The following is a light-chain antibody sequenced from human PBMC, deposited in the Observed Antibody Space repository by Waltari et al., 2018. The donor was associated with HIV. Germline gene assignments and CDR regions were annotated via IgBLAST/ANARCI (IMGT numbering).Light chain of an antibody. J-gene: IGLJ2*01. V-gene: IGLV2-11*01. CDR1: SNDVGGFNY. Sequence: QSALTQPRSVSGSPGQSVTISCTGTSNDVGGFNYVSWYHHHPGKAPKLIIYDVNQRPSGVPARFSGSKSGNTASLTISGLQTEDEADYYCRSFAGNYTLIFGGGTKLTVL. CDR2: DVN. CDR3: RSFAGNYTLI.